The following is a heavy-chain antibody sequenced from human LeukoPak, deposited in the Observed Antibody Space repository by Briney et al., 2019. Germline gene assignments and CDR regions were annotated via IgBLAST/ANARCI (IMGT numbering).Heavy chain of an antibody. CDR2: ISSSSSTI. CDR3: ARDLGFGEFQNYFDY. V-gene: IGHV3-48*04. CDR1: GFTVSSNY. D-gene: IGHD3-10*01. Sequence: GGSLRLSCAASGFTVSSNYMSWVRQAPGKGLEWVSYISSSSSTIYYADSVKGRFTISRDNAKNSLYLQMNSLRAEDTAVYYCARDLGFGEFQNYFDYWGQGALVTVSS. J-gene: IGHJ4*02.